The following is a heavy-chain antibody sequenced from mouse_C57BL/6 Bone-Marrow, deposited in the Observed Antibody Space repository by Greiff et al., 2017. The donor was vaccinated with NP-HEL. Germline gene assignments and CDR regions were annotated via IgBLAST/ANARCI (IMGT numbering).Heavy chain of an antibody. CDR2: INPGSGGT. D-gene: IGHD1-1*01. J-gene: IGHJ3*01. CDR1: GYAFTNYL. Sequence: QLQQSGAELVRPGTSVKVSCKASGYAFTNYLIEWVKQRPGQGLEWIGVINPGSGGTNYNEKYKGKATLTADKSSSTAYMQLSSLTSEDSAVYFCARWSCYYGSSSYWGQGTLVTVSA. CDR3: ARWSCYYGSSSY. V-gene: IGHV1-54*01.